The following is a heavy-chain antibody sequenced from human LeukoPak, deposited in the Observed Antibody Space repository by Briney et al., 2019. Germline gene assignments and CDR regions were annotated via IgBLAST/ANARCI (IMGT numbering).Heavy chain of an antibody. J-gene: IGHJ6*02. CDR3: ARDGYSNAMDV. CDR2: IYSGGST. CDR1: GFTVSSNY. Sequence: GGSLRLSCAASGFTVSSNYMSWVRQAPGKGLEWVSVIYSGGSTYHADSVKGRFTISRDNSKNTLYLQMNSLRDEDTAVYYCARDGYSNAMDVWGQGTTVTVSS. V-gene: IGHV3-66*01.